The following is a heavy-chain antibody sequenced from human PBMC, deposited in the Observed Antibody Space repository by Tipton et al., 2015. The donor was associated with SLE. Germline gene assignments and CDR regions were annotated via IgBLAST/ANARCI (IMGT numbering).Heavy chain of an antibody. D-gene: IGHD1-20*01. CDR2: ISSSGSYI. Sequence: SLRLSCAASGFTFSSYTMNWVRQAPGKGLEWVSSISSSGSYIYYSDSLEGRFTISRDNARNSLYLQMNSLRAEDTAVFYCARDLTGDWYFDLWGRGTLVTVSS. J-gene: IGHJ2*01. CDR3: ARDLTGDWYFDL. CDR1: GFTFSSYT. V-gene: IGHV3-21*01.